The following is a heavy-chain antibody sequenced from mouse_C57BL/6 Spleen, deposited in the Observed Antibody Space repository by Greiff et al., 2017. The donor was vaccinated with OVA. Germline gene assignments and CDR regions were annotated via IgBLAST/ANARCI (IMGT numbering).Heavy chain of an antibody. CDR3: ARGGYDYDKTWFAY. V-gene: IGHV1-50*01. CDR2: IDPSDSYT. CDR1: GYTFTSYW. D-gene: IGHD2-4*01. J-gene: IGHJ3*01. Sequence: VQLQQPGAELVKPGASVKLSCKASGYTFTSYWMQWVKQRPGQGLEWIGEIDPSDSYTNYNQKFKGKATLTVDTSSSTAYMQLSSLTSEDSAVYYCARGGYDYDKTWFAYWGQGTLVTVSA.